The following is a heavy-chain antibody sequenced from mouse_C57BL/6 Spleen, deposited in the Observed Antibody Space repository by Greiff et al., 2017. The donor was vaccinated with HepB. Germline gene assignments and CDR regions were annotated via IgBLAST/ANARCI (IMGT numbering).Heavy chain of an antibody. CDR1: GFTFSSYA. V-gene: IGHV5-4*01. D-gene: IGHD2-14*01. Sequence: DVQLVESGGGLVKPGGSLKLSCAASGFTFSSYAMSWVRQTPEKRLEWVATISDGGSYTYYPDNVKCRFTISIDNAKNNLYLQVSHLKSEDTAMYYCARGTLYYCDYWGQGTTLTVSS. CDR3: ARGTLYYCDY. CDR2: ISDGGSYT. J-gene: IGHJ2*01.